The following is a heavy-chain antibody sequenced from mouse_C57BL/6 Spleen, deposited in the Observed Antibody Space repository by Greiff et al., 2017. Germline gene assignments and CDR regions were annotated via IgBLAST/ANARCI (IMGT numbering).Heavy chain of an antibody. Sequence: EVQLVESGGGLVKPGGSLKLSCAASGFTFSSYAMSWVRQTPEKRLEWVATISDGGSYTYYPDNVKGRFTISRDNAKNNLYLQMSHLKSEDTAMYYCASLWPGFAYWGQGTLVTVSA. V-gene: IGHV5-4*01. CDR2: ISDGGSYT. D-gene: IGHD1-1*02. CDR1: GFTFSSYA. CDR3: ASLWPGFAY. J-gene: IGHJ3*01.